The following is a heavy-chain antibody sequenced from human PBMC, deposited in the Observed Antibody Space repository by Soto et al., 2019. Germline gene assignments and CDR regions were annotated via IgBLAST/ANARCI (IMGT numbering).Heavy chain of an antibody. Sequence: ASVKVSCKASGYTFTSYDINWVRQATGQGLEWMGWMNPNSGNTGYAQKFQGRVTMTRNTSISTAYMELSSLRSENTAVYYCARRYIVVVPAAMMGAYYYYYYMDVWGKGTTVTVSS. J-gene: IGHJ6*03. CDR3: ARRYIVVVPAAMMGAYYYYYYMDV. CDR2: MNPNSGNT. V-gene: IGHV1-8*01. D-gene: IGHD2-2*01. CDR1: GYTFTSYD.